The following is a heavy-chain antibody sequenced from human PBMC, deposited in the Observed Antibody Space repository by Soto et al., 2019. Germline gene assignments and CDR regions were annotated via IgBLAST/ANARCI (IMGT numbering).Heavy chain of an antibody. J-gene: IGHJ6*03. CDR2: ISGSGGST. CDR1: GFTFSSYA. V-gene: IGHV3-23*01. D-gene: IGHD2-2*03. Sequence: GVLRLSCAASGFTFSSYAMSWVRQAPGEGLEWVSAISGSGGSTYYADSVKGRFTISRDNSKNTLYLQMNSLRAEDTAVYYRAKDTNNGYCSSTSCRHYYYYYYMDVWGKGTTVTVSS. CDR3: AKDTNNGYCSSTSCRHYYYYYYMDV.